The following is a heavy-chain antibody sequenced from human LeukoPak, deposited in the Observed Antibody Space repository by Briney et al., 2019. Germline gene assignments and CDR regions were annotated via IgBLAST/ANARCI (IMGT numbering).Heavy chain of an antibody. CDR1: GGSFSGYY. CDR3: ARANQWLVRSWFDP. D-gene: IGHD6-19*01. CDR2: INHSGST. V-gene: IGHV4-34*01. Sequence: SETLSLTCAVYGGSFSGYYWSWIRQPPGKWLEWIGEINHSGSTNYNPSLKSRVTISVDTSKNQFSLKLSSVTAADTAVYYCARANQWLVRSWFDPWGQGTLVTVSS. J-gene: IGHJ5*02.